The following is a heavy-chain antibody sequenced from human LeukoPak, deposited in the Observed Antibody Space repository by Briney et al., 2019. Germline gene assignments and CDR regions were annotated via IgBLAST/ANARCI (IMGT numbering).Heavy chain of an antibody. V-gene: IGHV4-59*08. CDR2: IYYSGST. D-gene: IGHD5-12*01. J-gene: IGHJ6*02. CDR1: GGSISSYY. Sequence: SETLSLTCTVSGGSISSYYWSWIRQPPGKGLEWFGYIYYSGSTNYNPSLKSRVTISVDTSKNQFSLKLSSVTAADTAVYYCARHGYEDYYYGMDVWGQGTTVTVSS. CDR3: ARHGYEDYYYGMDV.